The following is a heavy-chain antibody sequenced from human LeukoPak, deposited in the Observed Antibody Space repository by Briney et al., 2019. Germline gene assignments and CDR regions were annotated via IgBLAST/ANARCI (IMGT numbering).Heavy chain of an antibody. V-gene: IGHV1-18*01. CDR2: ISAYNGNT. CDR3: ARVERCSGGSCYYYYYGMDV. J-gene: IGHJ6*02. CDR1: GYTFTSYG. D-gene: IGHD2-15*01. Sequence: ASVKVSCKASGYTFTSYGISWVRQAPGQGLEWMGWISAYNGNTNYAQKLQGRVTMTTDTSTSTAYMELRSLRSDDTAVYYCARVERCSGGSCYYYYYGMDVWGQGTTDTVSS.